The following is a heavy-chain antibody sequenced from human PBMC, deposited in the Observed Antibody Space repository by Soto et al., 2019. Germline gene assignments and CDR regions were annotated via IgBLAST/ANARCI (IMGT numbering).Heavy chain of an antibody. Sequence: SGGSLRLSCAASGFTFSSYAMHWVRQAPGKGLEWVAVISYDGSNKYYADSVKGRFTISRDNSKNTLYLQMNSLRAEDTAVYYCARDRYYDSSGYYFSGYWGQGTLVTVSS. CDR2: ISYDGSNK. CDR3: ARDRYYDSSGYYFSGY. CDR1: GFTFSSYA. J-gene: IGHJ4*02. V-gene: IGHV3-30-3*01. D-gene: IGHD3-22*01.